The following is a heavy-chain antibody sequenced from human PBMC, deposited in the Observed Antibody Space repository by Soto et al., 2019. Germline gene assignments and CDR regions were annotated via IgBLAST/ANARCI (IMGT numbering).Heavy chain of an antibody. V-gene: IGHV5-51*01. CDR2: IYPGDYDT. Sequence: GESLKISCNGSGYSFTSYWIGWVRQMPGKGLEWMGIIYPGDYDTRYRPSFQGQVTISADKSISTAYLQWSRLKASDTTMYYCWRLAHTNSGDQILCHYHGMDVWGQWTTVTVSS. CDR1: GYSFTSYW. J-gene: IGHJ6*02. CDR3: WRLAHTNSGDQILCHYHGMDV. D-gene: IGHD2-2*01.